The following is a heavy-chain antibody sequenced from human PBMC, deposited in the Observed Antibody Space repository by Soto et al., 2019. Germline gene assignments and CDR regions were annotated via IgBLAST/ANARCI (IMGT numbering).Heavy chain of an antibody. CDR3: AKDSSGNTFDY. CDR2: ISFSGGST. CDR1: GFTFSSYG. Sequence: PGGSLRLSCAASGFTFSSYGMHWVRQAPGKGLEWLSVISFSGGSTYYADSVKGRFTISRDNSKDTLYLQMNSLRAEDTAVYYCAKDSSGNTFDYWGQGTLVTVSS. J-gene: IGHJ4*02. D-gene: IGHD3-22*01. V-gene: IGHV3-23*01.